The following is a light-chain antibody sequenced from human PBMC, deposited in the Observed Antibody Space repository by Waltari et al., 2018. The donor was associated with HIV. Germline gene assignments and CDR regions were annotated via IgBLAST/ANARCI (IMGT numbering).Light chain of an antibody. V-gene: IGLV3-19*01. CDR3: NSRDSSGHWF. J-gene: IGLJ3*02. CDR1: SVRSYY. CDR2: VEN. Sequence: SSELAQDPAVSVALGQTVRITCQGDSVRSYYASWYQQKPGQAPVLVVYVENNRPSGIPDRCSGSSSGNTASLTIAGAQAEDEADYYCNSRDSSGHWFFGGGTKVTVL.